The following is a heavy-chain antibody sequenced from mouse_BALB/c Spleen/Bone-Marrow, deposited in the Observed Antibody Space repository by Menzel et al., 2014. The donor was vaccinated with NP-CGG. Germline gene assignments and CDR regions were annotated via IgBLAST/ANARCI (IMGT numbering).Heavy chain of an antibody. V-gene: IGHV7-3*02. CDR3: ARDMGGLLFDY. CDR1: GFTFTDYH. Sequence: VQLKQSGGGLVQPGGSLRLSCATSGFTFTDYHMNWVRQPPGKALEWLGFIRNKAYSYTTEYSASVKGRFTISRDNSQSILYLQMNTLRAEDSATYYCARDMGGLLFDYWGQGTTLTVSS. J-gene: IGHJ2*01. D-gene: IGHD2-3*01. CDR2: IRNKAYSYTT.